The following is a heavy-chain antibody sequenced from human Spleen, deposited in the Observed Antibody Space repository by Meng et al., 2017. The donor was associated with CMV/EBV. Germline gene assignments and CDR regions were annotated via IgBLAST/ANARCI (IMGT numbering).Heavy chain of an antibody. CDR3: ARRKWFGELFYFDY. J-gene: IGHJ4*02. Sequence: SETLSLTCTVSGGSISSSSYYWGWIRQPPGKGLEWIGSIYYSGSTYYNPSLKSRVTISVDTSKNQFSLKLSSVTAADTAVYYWARRKWFGELFYFDYWGQGTLVTVSS. D-gene: IGHD3-10*01. V-gene: IGHV4-39*07. CDR1: GGSISSSSYY. CDR2: IYYSGST.